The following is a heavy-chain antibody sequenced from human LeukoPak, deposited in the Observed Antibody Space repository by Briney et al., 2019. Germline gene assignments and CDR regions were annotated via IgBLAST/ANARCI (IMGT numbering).Heavy chain of an antibody. Sequence: GGSLRLSCAASGFTFSSYSMSWVRQAPGKGLEWVSAISGSGGSTYYADSVKGRFTISRDNSKNTLYLQMNSLRAEDTAVYYCAKDLGGSYPGRLFDYWGQGTLVTVSS. CDR3: AKDLGGSYPGRLFDY. V-gene: IGHV3-23*01. CDR1: GFTFSSYS. CDR2: ISGSGGST. D-gene: IGHD1-26*01. J-gene: IGHJ4*02.